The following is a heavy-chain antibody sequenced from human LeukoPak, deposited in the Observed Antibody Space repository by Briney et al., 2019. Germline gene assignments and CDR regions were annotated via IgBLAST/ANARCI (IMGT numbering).Heavy chain of an antibody. Sequence: GGSLRLSCAASGFTFSSYGMHGVRHAPAKGLEWGAVISYDGSNKYYADSVKSRFTISRDTSKNTLYLQMNSLRAADTAVYYCAKDLYSSPSYYYYYMDVWGKGTTVTVSS. CDR2: ISYDGSNK. D-gene: IGHD6-6*01. CDR1: GFTFSSYG. V-gene: IGHV3-30*18. CDR3: AKDLYSSPSYYYYYMDV. J-gene: IGHJ6*03.